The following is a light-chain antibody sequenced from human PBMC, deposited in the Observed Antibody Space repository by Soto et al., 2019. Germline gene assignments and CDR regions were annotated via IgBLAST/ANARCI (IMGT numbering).Light chain of an antibody. J-gene: IGKJ1*01. CDR3: KQYDSFSVT. V-gene: IGKV3-11*01. CDR2: GAS. Sequence: EIVLTQSPATLSLSPGERATLSCRASQSVSSYLAWYQQKPGQAPRLLIYGASNRATGIPDRFSGSGSGTEFTLTISSLQPEDFATYYCKQYDSFSVTFGKGTKVDIK. CDR1: QSVSSY.